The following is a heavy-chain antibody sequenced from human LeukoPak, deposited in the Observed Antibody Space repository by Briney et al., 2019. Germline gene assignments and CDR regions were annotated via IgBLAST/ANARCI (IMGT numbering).Heavy chain of an antibody. J-gene: IGHJ3*02. CDR3: ARPITGWRVHDAFDI. CDR2: ISSSSSYI. CDR1: GFTFSSYS. Sequence: GGSLRLSCAASGFTFSSYSMNWVRQAPGKGLGWVSSISSSSSYIYYADSVKGRFTISRDNAKNSLYLQMNSLRAEDTAVYYCARPITGWRVHDAFDIWGQGTMVTVSS. D-gene: IGHD3-16*01. V-gene: IGHV3-21*01.